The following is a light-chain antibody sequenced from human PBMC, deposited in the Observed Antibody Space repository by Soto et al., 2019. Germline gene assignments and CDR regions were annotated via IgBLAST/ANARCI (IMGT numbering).Light chain of an antibody. J-gene: IGKJ1*01. V-gene: IGKV1-39*01. Sequence: DIQMTQSPSSLSASVGDRVYITCRASQSVSNYLNWYQQKPGKAPKVLIYAASSLQSGVPSRFSGSGSGTDFNLTISSLQPEDFATYYCQQSYNTPRTLGQGTKVEIK. CDR1: QSVSNY. CDR2: AAS. CDR3: QQSYNTPRT.